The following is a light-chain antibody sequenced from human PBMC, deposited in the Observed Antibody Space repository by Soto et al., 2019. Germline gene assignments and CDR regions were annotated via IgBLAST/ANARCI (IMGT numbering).Light chain of an antibody. CDR2: AAS. Sequence: DIQMTQSPSSLSASVGDRVTITCRASQSISSYLNWNQQKPGKAPNLLIYAASSLQIGVPSKFSGSGSGTDFTHTISSLQPEDFATYYCQQSYSTPLTFGGGTKVEIK. J-gene: IGKJ4*01. CDR1: QSISSY. V-gene: IGKV1-39*01. CDR3: QQSYSTPLT.